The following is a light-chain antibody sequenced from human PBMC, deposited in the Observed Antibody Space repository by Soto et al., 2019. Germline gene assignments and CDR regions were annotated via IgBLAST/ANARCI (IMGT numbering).Light chain of an antibody. CDR3: QQSYTTPRT. Sequence: DIVMTQSPDSLAVSLGERATINCKSSQSILYNSNNKNYLSWYQQKPGQPPKLLFYWASTRESGVPDRFSGSGSGTDFTLTITSLQAEDVAIYYCQQSYTTPRTFGQGTKVEIK. CDR1: QSILYNSNNKNY. CDR2: WAS. V-gene: IGKV4-1*01. J-gene: IGKJ1*01.